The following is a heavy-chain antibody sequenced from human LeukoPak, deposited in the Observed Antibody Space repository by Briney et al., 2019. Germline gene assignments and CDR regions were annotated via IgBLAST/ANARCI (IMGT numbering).Heavy chain of an antibody. Sequence: ASVKVSCKASGYTFTGYYMHWVRQAPGQGLEWMGWTNPNSGDTNYAQKFQGRVTMTRDTSINTDYMELSRLRSDDTAVYYCAKEDSGSSIDYWGQGTLVTVSS. CDR3: AKEDSGSSIDY. CDR1: GYTFTGYY. D-gene: IGHD1-26*01. CDR2: TNPNSGDT. J-gene: IGHJ4*02. V-gene: IGHV1-2*02.